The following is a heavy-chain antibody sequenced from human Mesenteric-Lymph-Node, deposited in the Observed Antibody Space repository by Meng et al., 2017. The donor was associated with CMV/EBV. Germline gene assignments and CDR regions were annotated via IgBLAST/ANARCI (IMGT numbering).Heavy chain of an antibody. J-gene: IGHJ6*02. V-gene: IGHV4-39*01. Sequence: SETLSLTCTVSGGSISSSSYYWGWIRQPPGKGLEWIGSIYYSGSTYYNPSLKSQVTISVDTSKNQFSLKLSSVTAADTAVYYCARVPGAAPSRGYYYGMDVWGQGTTVTVSS. D-gene: IGHD6-6*01. CDR2: IYYSGST. CDR3: ARVPGAAPSRGYYYGMDV. CDR1: GGSISSSSYY.